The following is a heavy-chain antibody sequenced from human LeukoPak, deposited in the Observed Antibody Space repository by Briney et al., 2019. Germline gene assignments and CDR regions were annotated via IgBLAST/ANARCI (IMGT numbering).Heavy chain of an antibody. Sequence: SVKVSCKASGGTFSSYTISWVRQAPGQGLEWMGRIIPILGIANYAQKFQGRVTITADKSTSTAYMELSSLRSEDTAVYYCAKDAGGGENWFDPWGQGTLVTVSS. CDR1: GGTFSSYT. V-gene: IGHV1-69*04. D-gene: IGHD3-16*01. CDR3: AKDAGGGENWFDP. CDR2: IIPILGIA. J-gene: IGHJ5*02.